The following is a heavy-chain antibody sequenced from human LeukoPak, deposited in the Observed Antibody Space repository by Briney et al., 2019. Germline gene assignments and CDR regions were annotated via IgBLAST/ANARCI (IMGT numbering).Heavy chain of an antibody. CDR2: MNPNSGNT. CDR3: ARALVVVPAAMIGY. CDR1: GYTFTSYY. Sequence: ASVKVSCKASGYTFTSYYMHWVRQAPGQGLEWMGWMNPNSGNTGYAQKFQGRVTMTRNTSISTAYMELSSLRSEDTAVYYCARALVVVPAAMIGYWGQGTLVTVSS. J-gene: IGHJ4*02. V-gene: IGHV1-8*02. D-gene: IGHD2-2*01.